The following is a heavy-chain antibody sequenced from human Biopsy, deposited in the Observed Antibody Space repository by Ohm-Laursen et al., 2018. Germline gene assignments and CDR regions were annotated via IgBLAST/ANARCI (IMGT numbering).Heavy chain of an antibody. J-gene: IGHJ5*02. D-gene: IGHD3-3*01. V-gene: IGHV4-59*01. CDR2: VNNGGIT. CDR3: ARTPRDSFWSGSYKRGLWFDP. Sequence: TLSLTCSVSGGSIISYYWTWIRQPPGKGLEWIGHVNNGGITNYNPSLKSRVTISKDTSKNQFSLQVNSVTAADTAVYYCARTPRDSFWSGSYKRGLWFDPWGQGTLVIVSS. CDR1: GGSIISYY.